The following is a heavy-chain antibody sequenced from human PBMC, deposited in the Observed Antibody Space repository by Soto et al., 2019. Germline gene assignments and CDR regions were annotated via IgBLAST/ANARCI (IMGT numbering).Heavy chain of an antibody. D-gene: IGHD3-22*01. CDR2: IDYSGST. CDR1: GGSISSGGYY. Sequence: QVQLQESGPGLVKPSQTLSLTCTVSGGSISSGGYYWSWIRQHPGKGLEWIGYIDYSGSTYYNPSLKSRVTITVDTSKNQFSLKLSSVTAADTAVYYCAREVVVSGRYGMDVWGQGTTVTVSS. V-gene: IGHV4-31*03. CDR3: AREVVVSGRYGMDV. J-gene: IGHJ6*02.